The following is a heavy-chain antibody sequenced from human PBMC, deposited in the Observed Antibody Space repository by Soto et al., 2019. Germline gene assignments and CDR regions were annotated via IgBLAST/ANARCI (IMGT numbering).Heavy chain of an antibody. D-gene: IGHD6-13*01. CDR2: ISSSSSTI. V-gene: IGHV3-48*01. CDR1: GFTFSSYS. J-gene: IGHJ4*02. Sequence: EVQLVESGGGLVQPGGSLRLSCAASGFTFSSYSMNWVRQAPGKGLEWVSYISSSSSTIYYADSVKGRFTISRDNAKNSLYLQMNSLRAEDTAVYYCARGPPPSYPGIAAAATPNWGQGTLVTVSS. CDR3: ARGPPPSYPGIAAAATPN.